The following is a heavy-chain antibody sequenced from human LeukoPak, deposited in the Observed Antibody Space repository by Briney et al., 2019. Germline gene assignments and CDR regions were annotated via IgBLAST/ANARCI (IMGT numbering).Heavy chain of an antibody. D-gene: IGHD6-13*01. CDR3: ASKYSSSWYATDYYFDY. J-gene: IGHJ4*02. CDR2: IIPIFGTA. V-gene: IGHV1-69*13. CDR1: GGTFSSYA. Sequence: SVKVSCKASGGTFSSYAISWVRQAPGQGLEWMGGIIPIFGTANYAQKFQGRVTITADESTSTAYMELSSLRSEDTAVYYCASKYSSSWYATDYYFDYWGQGTLVTVSS.